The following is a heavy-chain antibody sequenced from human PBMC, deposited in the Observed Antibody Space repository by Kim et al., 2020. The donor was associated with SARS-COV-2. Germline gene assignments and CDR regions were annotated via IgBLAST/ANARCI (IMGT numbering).Heavy chain of an antibody. CDR1: GFTFSSYS. Sequence: GGSLRLSCAGSGFTFSSYSMNWVRQAPGKGLEWVSSISSDRGYIYYADSVKGRFTISRDNAKNSLYVQMNSLRPEDTAVYYCASAPGGGYNRLDYWGRGTLVTVSS. D-gene: IGHD2-15*01. CDR3: ASAPGGGYNRLDY. CDR2: ISSDRGYI. V-gene: IGHV3-21*06. J-gene: IGHJ4*02.